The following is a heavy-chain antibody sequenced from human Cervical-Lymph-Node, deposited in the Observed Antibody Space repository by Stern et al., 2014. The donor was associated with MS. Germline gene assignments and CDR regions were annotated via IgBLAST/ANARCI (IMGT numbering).Heavy chain of an antibody. J-gene: IGHJ3*02. CDR2: FYTSGST. D-gene: IGHD5-24*01. V-gene: IGHV4-4*07. CDR1: GGSITSYY. CDR3: ARARERRAFDI. Sequence: QVQLQESGPGLVTPSETLSLTCTVSGGSITSYYWSWNRQPAGKGLEYIGLFYTSGSTNYTPSLKSRVTMSVDTSKNQFSLKLSSVTAADTAVYYCARARERRAFDIWGQGTMVTVSS.